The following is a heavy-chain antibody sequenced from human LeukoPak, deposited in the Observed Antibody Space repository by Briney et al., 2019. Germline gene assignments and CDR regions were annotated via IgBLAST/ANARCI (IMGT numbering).Heavy chain of an antibody. Sequence: SVKVSCKASGGTFSSYAISWVGQAPGQGLEWMGGIIPIFGTANYAQKFQGRVTITTDESTSTAYMELSSLRSEDTAVYYCARQAQLWLYRWFDPWGQGTLVTVSS. V-gene: IGHV1-69*05. D-gene: IGHD5-18*01. CDR1: GGTFSSYA. CDR3: ARQAQLWLYRWFDP. CDR2: IIPIFGTA. J-gene: IGHJ5*02.